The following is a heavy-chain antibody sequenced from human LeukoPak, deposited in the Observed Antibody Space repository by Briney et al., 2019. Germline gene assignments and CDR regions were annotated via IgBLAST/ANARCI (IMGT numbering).Heavy chain of an antibody. CDR1: GGSISSSNW. V-gene: IGHV4-4*02. J-gene: IGHJ4*02. D-gene: IGHD1-26*01. CDR3: ARVRELLGEFDY. Sequence: PSETLSLTCAVSGGSISSSNWWSWVRQPPGKGLEWIGEIYHSGSTNHNPSLKSRVTISVDRSKNQFSLKLSSVTAADTAVYYCARVRELLGEFDYWGQGTLVTVSS. CDR2: IYHSGST.